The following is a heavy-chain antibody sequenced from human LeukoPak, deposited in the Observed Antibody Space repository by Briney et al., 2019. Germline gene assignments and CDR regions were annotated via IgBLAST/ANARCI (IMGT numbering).Heavy chain of an antibody. J-gene: IGHJ4*02. Sequence: GGSLRLSCAASAFTFSTYSMNWVRKAPGKGLEWVSYISSSGSTIYYADSVKGRFTISRDNAKNSLYLQMNSLRAEDTAVYYCARDRLDFWNGNFDYWGQGTLVTVSS. CDR2: ISSSGSTI. CDR3: ARDRLDFWNGNFDY. CDR1: AFTFSTYS. V-gene: IGHV3-48*01. D-gene: IGHD3-3*01.